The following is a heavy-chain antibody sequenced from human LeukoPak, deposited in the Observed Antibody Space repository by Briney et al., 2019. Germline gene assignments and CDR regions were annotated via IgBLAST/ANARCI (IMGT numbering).Heavy chain of an antibody. Sequence: PSETLSLTCAVYGGSFSGYYWSWLRQPPGKGLEWIGEINNSGSTNYNPSLKSRVTISVDTSKNQFSLKLSSVTAADTAVYYCARHPLPRWGFDYWGQGTLATVSS. J-gene: IGHJ4*02. CDR1: GGSFSGYY. V-gene: IGHV4-34*01. CDR2: INNSGST. CDR3: ARHPLPRWGFDY. D-gene: IGHD1-26*01.